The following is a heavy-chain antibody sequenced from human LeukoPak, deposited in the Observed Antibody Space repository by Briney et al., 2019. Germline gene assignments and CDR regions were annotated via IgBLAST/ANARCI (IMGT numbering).Heavy chain of an antibody. CDR1: GGSISSYY. CDR2: IYTSGST. J-gene: IGHJ3*01. CDR3: ARWSSGYYLNAFDV. Sequence: SETLSLTCTVSGGSISSYYWSWIRQPAGKGLEWIGRIYTSGSTNYNPSLKSRVTMSVDTSKNQFSLNLNPVTAADTAVYYCARWSSGYYLNAFDVWGRGTMVTVSS. D-gene: IGHD3-22*01. V-gene: IGHV4-4*07.